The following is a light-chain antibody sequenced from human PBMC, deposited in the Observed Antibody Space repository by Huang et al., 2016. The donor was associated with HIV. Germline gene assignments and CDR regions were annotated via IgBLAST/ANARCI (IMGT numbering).Light chain of an antibody. V-gene: IGKV1-5*03. Sequence: DIQMTQSPSTLSASVGDRVSITCRASQPFRNWLAWYQQKPGKAPNLLIYKASSLQSGVPSRFSGSGSGTEFTLTISSLQPDDVGTYYCQQYNNYPYTFGQGTKLEIK. CDR1: QPFRNW. J-gene: IGKJ2*01. CDR2: KAS. CDR3: QQYNNYPYT.